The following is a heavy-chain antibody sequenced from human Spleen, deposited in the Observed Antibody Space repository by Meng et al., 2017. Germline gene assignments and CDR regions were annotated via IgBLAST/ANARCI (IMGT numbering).Heavy chain of an antibody. CDR2: INIYNGIT. Sequence: GQGGQSGAEVKKPGASVKVSFKVSDYTLTSDGFSWVRQAPGQGLQWMGWINIYNGITNYGRNFQGRVTLTTDTSTSTGYMELRSLTSDDTAVYYCATRGNPYLDRWGQGTLVTVSS. CDR1: DYTLTSDG. V-gene: IGHV1-18*04. J-gene: IGHJ4*02. CDR3: ATRGNPYLDR.